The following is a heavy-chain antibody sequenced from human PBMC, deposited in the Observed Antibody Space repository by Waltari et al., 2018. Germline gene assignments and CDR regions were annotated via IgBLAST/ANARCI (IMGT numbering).Heavy chain of an antibody. D-gene: IGHD6-19*01. CDR3: ARNQRGWFDAFDI. V-gene: IGHV4-39*07. CDR1: GASISNNNYY. CDR2: IHYIGDT. J-gene: IGHJ3*02. Sequence: QLQLQESGPGLVEPSETLSLTCTASGASISNNNYYWGWIRQPRGTGLQWIGSIHYIGDTYYSSSLKSRVIISVDTSNNQFSLRPTSVTAADTAIYFCARNQRGWFDAFDIWGQGTAVTVSS.